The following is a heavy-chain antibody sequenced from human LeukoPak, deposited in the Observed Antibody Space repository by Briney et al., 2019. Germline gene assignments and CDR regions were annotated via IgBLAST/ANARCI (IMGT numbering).Heavy chain of an antibody. CDR3: ARGQQYGSGSYYNWYYYYYMDV. V-gene: IGHV3-30*02. CDR1: GFTFSSYN. J-gene: IGHJ6*03. D-gene: IGHD3-10*01. Sequence: GGSLRLSCAASGFTFSSYNMNWVRQAPGKGLEWVAFIRYDGSNKFYADSVKGRFTISRDTSKNTLYLQMGSLRAEDMAVYYCARGQQYGSGSYYNWYYYYYMDVWGKGTTVTISS. CDR2: IRYDGSNK.